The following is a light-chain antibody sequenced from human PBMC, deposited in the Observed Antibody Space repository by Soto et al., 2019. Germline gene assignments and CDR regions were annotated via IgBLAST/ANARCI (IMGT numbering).Light chain of an antibody. V-gene: IGKV1-12*01. CDR2: TGS. CDR3: QQAASFPIT. J-gene: IGKJ5*01. Sequence: IQMTQSPSYVSASDGDRVTITCRASQGIKNWLACYQQKPWKAPNLLIYTGSSLQSGVPSRFSGSGSGTDFTLTINSLQPEDFATYYCQQAASFPITFGQGTRLQIK. CDR1: QGIKNW.